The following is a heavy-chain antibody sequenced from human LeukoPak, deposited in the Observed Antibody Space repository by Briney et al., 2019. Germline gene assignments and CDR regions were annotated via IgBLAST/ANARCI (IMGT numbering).Heavy chain of an antibody. CDR1: GFTFDDYA. CDR3: AKGAAAGIRGYFDY. J-gene: IGHJ4*02. CDR2: ISYNRDGI. D-gene: IGHD6-25*01. V-gene: IGHV3-9*01. Sequence: GRSLRLSCVASGFTFDDYALHWVRQAPGKGLEWVSGISYNRDGIGYADSVKGRFTVSRDNAKNSLYLQMNSLRSEDTALYYCAKGAAAGIRGYFDYWGQGILVTVSS.